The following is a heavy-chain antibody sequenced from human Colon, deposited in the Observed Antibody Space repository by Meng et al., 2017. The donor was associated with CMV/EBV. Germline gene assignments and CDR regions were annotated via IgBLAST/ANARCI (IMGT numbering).Heavy chain of an antibody. CDR3: ARARSPTHFDY. Sequence: GESLKISCTASGFTFSTYDFHWVRQPTGKGLEWVSSIGTVGDTYSIGSVKGRFVISREDAKNSVYLQMNGLRDGDTGLYYCARARSPTHFDYWGQGALVTVSS. CDR1: GFTFSTYD. CDR2: IGTVGDT. J-gene: IGHJ4*02. V-gene: IGHV3-13*01.